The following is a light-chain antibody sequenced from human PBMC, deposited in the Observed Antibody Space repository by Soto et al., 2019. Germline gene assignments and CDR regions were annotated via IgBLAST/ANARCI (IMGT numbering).Light chain of an antibody. V-gene: IGKV1-17*03. CDR2: GAT. CDR1: QDIINY. Sequence: DIQMTQSPSAVSASVGDRVTITCRTSQDIINYLVWFQQKPGKVPERLIYGATNLQSGVLSRFSGSGSGTEFTLTISSLQPEDFATYYCLQHNRYPWTFGQGTKVDIK. J-gene: IGKJ1*01. CDR3: LQHNRYPWT.